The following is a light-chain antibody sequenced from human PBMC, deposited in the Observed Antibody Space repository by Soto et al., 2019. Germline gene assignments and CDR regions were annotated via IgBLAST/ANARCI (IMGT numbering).Light chain of an antibody. CDR1: QSVSSN. Sequence: IVMTQSPSTLSGSPRERATLSCMASQSVSSNLAWHQQRPGQAPRLLIYGASTRATGVPARFSGGGSGTEFTLTITSLQSEDFAVYWCQQYNKWPLTFGPGTRLEIK. CDR2: GAS. CDR3: QQYNKWPLT. V-gene: IGKV3D-15*01. J-gene: IGKJ5*01.